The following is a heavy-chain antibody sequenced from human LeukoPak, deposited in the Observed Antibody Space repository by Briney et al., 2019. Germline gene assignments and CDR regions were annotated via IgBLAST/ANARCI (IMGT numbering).Heavy chain of an antibody. CDR1: GFTFSSYY. V-gene: IGHV3-74*01. J-gene: IGHJ5*01. CDR3: TRDWHHYDFDS. CDR2: INGVGSDR. D-gene: IGHD3-3*01. Sequence: GGSLRLSCAASGFTFSSYYMHWVRQAPGKGLVWVSRINGVGSDRIYADSVEGRFTISRDNAKNTVYLQMNSLRDEDTALYYCTRDWHHYDFDSWGQGTLVTVSS.